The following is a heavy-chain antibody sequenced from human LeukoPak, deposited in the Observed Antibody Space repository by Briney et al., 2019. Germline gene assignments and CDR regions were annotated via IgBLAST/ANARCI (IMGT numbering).Heavy chain of an antibody. J-gene: IGHJ4*02. CDR3: ATVYCSCTSCLTDPYYFDY. D-gene: IGHD2-2*01. CDR1: GYTLTELS. CDR2: FDPEDGET. V-gene: IGHV1-24*01. Sequence: ASVKVSCXVSGYTLTELSMHWVRLAPGKGLEWMGGFDPEDGETIYAQKFQGRVTMTEDTSTDTAYMELSSLRSEDTAVYYCATVYCSCTSCLTDPYYFDYWGQGTLVTVSS.